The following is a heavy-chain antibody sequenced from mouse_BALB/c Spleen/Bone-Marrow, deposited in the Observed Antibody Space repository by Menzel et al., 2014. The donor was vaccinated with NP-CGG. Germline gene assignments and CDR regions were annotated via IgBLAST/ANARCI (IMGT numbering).Heavy chain of an antibody. CDR2: IDPANGNT. Sequence: VQLKQSGVELVKPGASVKLSCTASGFNIKDTYMHWVKQRPEQGLEGIGRIDPANGNTKYDPKFQGKATITADTSSNTAYLQLSSLTSEDTAVYYCASYSYGSSLFAYWGQGTLVTVSA. CDR3: ASYSYGSSLFAY. D-gene: IGHD1-1*01. J-gene: IGHJ3*01. CDR1: GFNIKDTY. V-gene: IGHV14-3*02.